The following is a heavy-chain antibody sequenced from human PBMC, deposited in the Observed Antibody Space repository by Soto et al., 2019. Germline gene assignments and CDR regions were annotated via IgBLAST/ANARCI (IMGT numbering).Heavy chain of an antibody. D-gene: IGHD3-16*01. J-gene: IGHJ5*02. Sequence: PGWSLRLSCAASGFTFRNYYMTWIRQTPGKGLEWISTITSSGGSTYYAASVKGRVTISRDNANNSLYLQMTGLRAEDTALYYCARDKYTNYVNYFDLWGKGTLVTVSS. CDR3: ARDKYTNYVNYFDL. CDR1: GFTFRNYY. CDR2: ITSSGGST. V-gene: IGHV3-11*01.